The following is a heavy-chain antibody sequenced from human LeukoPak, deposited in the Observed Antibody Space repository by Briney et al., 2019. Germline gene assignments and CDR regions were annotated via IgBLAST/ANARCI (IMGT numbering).Heavy chain of an antibody. J-gene: IGHJ4*02. CDR2: IKQDGSEK. D-gene: IGHD1-1*01. CDR1: GLTFSNNW. Sequence: GGSLRLSYVVSGLTFSNNWMSWVRQAPGKGLQWVATIKQDGSEKFYVDSVKGRFTISRDNSKNTMYLQMNSLRPEDTAVYYCAKEKKLEPFDYWGQGTRVTVSS. V-gene: IGHV3-7*01. CDR3: AKEKKLEPFDY.